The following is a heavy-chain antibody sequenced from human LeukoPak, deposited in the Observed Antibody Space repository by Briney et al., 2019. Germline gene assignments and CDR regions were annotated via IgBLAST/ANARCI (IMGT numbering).Heavy chain of an antibody. CDR2: IYYSGST. CDR1: GGSISSSSYY. V-gene: IGHV4-39*07. J-gene: IGHJ6*02. Sequence: PETLSLTCTVSGGSISSSSYYWGWIRQPPGKGLEWIGSIYYSGSTYYNPSLKSRVTISVDTSKNQFSLKLSSVTAADTAVYYCASWGSSGWYYYYYGMDVWGQGTTVTVSS. CDR3: ASWGSSGWYYYYYGMDV. D-gene: IGHD6-19*01.